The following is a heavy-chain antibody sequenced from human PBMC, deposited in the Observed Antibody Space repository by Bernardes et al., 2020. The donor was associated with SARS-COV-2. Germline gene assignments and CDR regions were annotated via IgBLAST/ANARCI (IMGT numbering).Heavy chain of an antibody. D-gene: IGHD1-7*01. CDR3: AKDLYNWNYGASMDV. V-gene: IGHV3-23*01. Sequence: VGSLSLSCAASGFTFSNYGMTWVRLAPGKGLEWVSGISGSGTGTHYADAVKGRFTMSRDNSKNTLYLQMNSLRDEDTAVYYCAKDLYNWNYGASMDVWGKGTTVTVSS. CDR1: GFTFSNYG. CDR2: ISGSGTGT. J-gene: IGHJ6*03.